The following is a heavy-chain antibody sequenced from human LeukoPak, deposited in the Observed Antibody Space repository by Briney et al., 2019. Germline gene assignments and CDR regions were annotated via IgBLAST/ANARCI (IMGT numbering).Heavy chain of an antibody. D-gene: IGHD3-10*01. CDR2: ISSSGSTI. Sequence: GGSLRLSCAASGFTFGDYYMSWIRQAPGKGLEWVSYISSSGSTIYYADSVKGRFTISRDNAKNSLYLQMNSLRAEDTAVYYCASPSLGYGSGSYIDAFDIWGQGTMVTVSS. J-gene: IGHJ3*02. CDR3: ASPSLGYGSGSYIDAFDI. V-gene: IGHV3-11*01. CDR1: GFTFGDYY.